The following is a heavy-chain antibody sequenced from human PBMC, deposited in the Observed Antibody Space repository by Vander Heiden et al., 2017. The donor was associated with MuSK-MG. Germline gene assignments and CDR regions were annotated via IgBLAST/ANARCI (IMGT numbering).Heavy chain of an antibody. V-gene: IGHV4-34*01. J-gene: IGHJ3*02. Sequence: QVQLQQWGAGLLKPSETLSLTCAVYGGSFSGYYWSWIRQPPGKGLEWIGEINHSGSTNYNPSLKSRVTISVDTSKNQFSLKLSSVTAADTAVYYCARGVTHYYDSSGYYPREAFDIWGQGTMVTVSS. D-gene: IGHD3-22*01. CDR3: ARGVTHYYDSSGYYPREAFDI. CDR1: GGSFSGYY. CDR2: INHSGST.